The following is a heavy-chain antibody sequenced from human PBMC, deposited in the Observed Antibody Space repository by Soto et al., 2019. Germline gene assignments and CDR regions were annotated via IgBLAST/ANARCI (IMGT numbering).Heavy chain of an antibody. CDR1: GGSISSYY. J-gene: IGHJ3*02. V-gene: IGHV4-59*08. Sequence: SETLSLTCTVSGGSISSYYWSWIRQPPGKGLEWIGYIYYSGSTNYNPSLKSRVTISVETSKNQFSLKLSSVTAADTAVYYCASGLVVPAARPAEAFDIWGQGTMVTVSS. CDR2: IYYSGST. D-gene: IGHD2-2*01. CDR3: ASGLVVPAARPAEAFDI.